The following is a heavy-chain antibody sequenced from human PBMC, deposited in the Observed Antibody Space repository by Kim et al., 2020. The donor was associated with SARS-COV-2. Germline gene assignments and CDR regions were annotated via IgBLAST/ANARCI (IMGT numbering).Heavy chain of an antibody. J-gene: IGHJ6*02. CDR1: GFTFDDYT. CDR3: AKGMTWKTDYIYVMDA. CDR2: ITWDGVGT. Sequence: GGSLRLSCAASGFTFDDYTLHWVRQAPGKGLEWVSLITWDGVGTYYADSVKGRFTISRDNRENSLYLQMNSLTGHDSALYFCAKGMTWKTDYIYVMDAWGQGTTVTVSS. V-gene: IGHV3-43*01. D-gene: IGHD1-1*01.